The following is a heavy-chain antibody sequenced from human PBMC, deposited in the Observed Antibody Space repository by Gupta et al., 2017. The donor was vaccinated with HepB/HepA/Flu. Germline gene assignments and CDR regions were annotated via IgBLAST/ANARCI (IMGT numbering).Heavy chain of an antibody. V-gene: IGHV3-30*18. Sequence: QVQLVDSGGGVVQPGRSLRLSCAASGFTFSSYGMHWVRQAPGKGLEWVAVISDEGSNKYYADSVKGRFTISRDNSKNTLYLQMNSLRAEDTAVYYGAKESIAVAGRPYQHWGQGTLGTVAS. J-gene: IGHJ1*01. D-gene: IGHD6-19*01. CDR2: ISDEGSNK. CDR1: GFTFSSYG. CDR3: AKESIAVAGRPYQH.